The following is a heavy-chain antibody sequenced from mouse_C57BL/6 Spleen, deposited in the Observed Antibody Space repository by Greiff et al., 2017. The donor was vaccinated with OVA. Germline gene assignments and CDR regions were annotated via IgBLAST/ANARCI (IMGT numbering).Heavy chain of an antibody. J-gene: IGHJ2*01. CDR1: GYSFTGYY. CDR2: INPSTGGT. CDR3: ARDTTVVPFDY. Sequence: VQLKQSGPELVKPGASVKISCKASGYSFTGYYMNWVKQSPEKSLEWIGEINPSTGGTTYNQKFKAKATLTVDKTSSTAYMQLTSLTSEDSAVYYCARDTTVVPFDYWGQVTTLAVSS. V-gene: IGHV1-42*01. D-gene: IGHD1-1*01.